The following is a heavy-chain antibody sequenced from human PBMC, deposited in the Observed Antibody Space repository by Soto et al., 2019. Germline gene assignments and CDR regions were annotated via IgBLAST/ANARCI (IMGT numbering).Heavy chain of an antibody. Sequence: QVQLQESGPGLVKPSQTLSLTCTVSGGSISSGGYYWSWIRQHPGKGLEWIGYIYYSGSTYYNPSLKSRVTISVDTSKNRFSLKLNSVTAADTAVYYCARSSTSANYFDYWGQGTLVTVSS. CDR2: IYYSGST. CDR3: ARSSTSANYFDY. J-gene: IGHJ4*02. V-gene: IGHV4-31*03. D-gene: IGHD2-2*01. CDR1: GGSISSGGYY.